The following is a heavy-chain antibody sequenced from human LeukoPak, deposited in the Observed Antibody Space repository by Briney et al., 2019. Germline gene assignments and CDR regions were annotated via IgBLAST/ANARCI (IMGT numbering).Heavy chain of an antibody. J-gene: IGHJ5*02. CDR3: ARNLYCGGDCYSA. Sequence: GESLKISCKGSGYSFTSYWIGWVRQMPGKGLEWMGIIYPGDSDTRYSPSFQGQVTISADKSISTTYLQWSSLKASDTAMYYCARNLYCGGDCYSAWGQGTLVTVSS. CDR2: IYPGDSDT. V-gene: IGHV5-51*01. D-gene: IGHD2-21*02. CDR1: GYSFTSYW.